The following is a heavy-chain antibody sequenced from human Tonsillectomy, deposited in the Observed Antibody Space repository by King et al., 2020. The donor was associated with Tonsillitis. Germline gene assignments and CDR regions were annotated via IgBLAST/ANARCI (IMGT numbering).Heavy chain of an antibody. CDR3: ANSDGFYYFDY. CDR2: XXXXXXXX. J-gene: IGHJ4*02. V-gene: IGHV3-30*18. CDR1: GFTFNNYA. D-gene: IGHD3-10*01. Sequence: QLVQSGGGVVQPGRSLRLSCLASGFTFNNYAMHWVXXAPXKGXXXVXXXXXXXXXXYXXDSXXXRFTISRDXSKNTVYLQMNSLGAEDTAVYYCANSDGFYYFDYWGQGTLVTVSS.